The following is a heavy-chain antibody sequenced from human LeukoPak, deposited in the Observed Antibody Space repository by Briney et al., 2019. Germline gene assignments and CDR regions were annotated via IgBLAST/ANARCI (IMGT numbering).Heavy chain of an antibody. V-gene: IGHV3-7*01. CDR1: GFTFSTYW. Sequence: GGSLRLSCAASGFTFSTYWMSWVRQAPGKGLKWVVNIKQDGSEKYYVDSVKGRFTISRDNAKNSLYLQMNNLRVEDTAVYYCAGRGLPDVWGKGTTVTVSS. CDR3: AGRGLPDV. J-gene: IGHJ6*03. CDR2: IKQDGSEK. D-gene: IGHD2-15*01.